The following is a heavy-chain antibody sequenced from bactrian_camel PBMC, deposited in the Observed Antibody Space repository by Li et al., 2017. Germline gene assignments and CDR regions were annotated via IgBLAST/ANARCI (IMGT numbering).Heavy chain of an antibody. D-gene: IGHD6*01. J-gene: IGHJ4*01. CDR3: AALNSTYGGRFGWCKDF. V-gene: IGHV3S40*01. CDR2: ISGGGRV. CDR1: GFTFSTYD. Sequence: VQLVESGGGLVQPGGSLRLSCAASGFTFSTYDMSWVRQAPGKGLVWVSGISGGGRVYASDSVKDRFTISRDNVKNTQYLQLNSLKSEDTAMYYCAALNSTYGGRFGWCKDFRGQGTQVTVS.